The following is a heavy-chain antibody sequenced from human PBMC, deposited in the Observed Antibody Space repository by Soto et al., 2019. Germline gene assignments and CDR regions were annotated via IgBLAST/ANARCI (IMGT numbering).Heavy chain of an antibody. J-gene: IGHJ4*02. Sequence: EVQLMESGGGLVQPGGSLRLSCAASGFTFSSYAMSWVRQAPGKGLEWVSVITGSGSTTYYADSVKGRFTISRYNSKNTLYMQMNSLRAEETAVYYCARRGGALGYWGQGPLVTVSS. D-gene: IGHD3-16*01. CDR2: ITGSGSTT. V-gene: IGHV3-23*01. CDR3: ARRGGALGY. CDR1: GFTFSSYA.